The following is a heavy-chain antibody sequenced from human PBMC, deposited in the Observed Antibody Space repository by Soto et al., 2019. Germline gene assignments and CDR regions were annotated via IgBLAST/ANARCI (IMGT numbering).Heavy chain of an antibody. J-gene: IGHJ3*02. D-gene: IGHD6-6*01. CDR2: ISSSNNYI. CDR1: GFTFNNYN. V-gene: IGHV3-21*01. Sequence: EVQLVESGGGLVKPGGSLRLSCAASGFTFNNYNMNWVRQAPGKGLEWVSSISSSNNYIYYAASVKGRFTISRDNAKNSLFLQMSGLRAEDTAVYYCARAEYSSSDAFDIWGQGTMVTVSS. CDR3: ARAEYSSSDAFDI.